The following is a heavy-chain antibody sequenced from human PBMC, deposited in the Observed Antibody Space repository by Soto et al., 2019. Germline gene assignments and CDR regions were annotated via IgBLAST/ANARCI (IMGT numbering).Heavy chain of an antibody. CDR3: ATWVDYGDFGGFDC. Sequence: QGQLLQSGAEVKKPGASVKVSCKTSGYSFTDYKLHWVRQAPGQGLEWMGWVDPNGGGSNSAQKFQGSVTMTWDTSITTAYLDLTRLTTNDTATYFCATWVDYGDFGGFDCWGQGTLVTVSS. D-gene: IGHD4-17*01. CDR1: GYSFTDYK. V-gene: IGHV1-2*04. J-gene: IGHJ4*02. CDR2: VDPNGGGS.